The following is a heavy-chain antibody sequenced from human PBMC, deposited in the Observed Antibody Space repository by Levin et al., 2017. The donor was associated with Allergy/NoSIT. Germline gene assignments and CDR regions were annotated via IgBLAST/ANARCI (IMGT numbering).Heavy chain of an antibody. D-gene: IGHD6-6*01. J-gene: IGHJ2*01. V-gene: IGHV3-74*01. CDR3: AREYSSSRYFDL. Sequence: PPGGSLRLSCAASGFTFSSYWMHWVRQAPGKGLVWVSRINSDGSSTTYADSVKGRFTISRDNAKNTLFLQMNSLRVEDTAVYYCAREYSSSRYFDLWGRGTLVTVSS. CDR1: GFTFSSYW. CDR2: INSDGSST.